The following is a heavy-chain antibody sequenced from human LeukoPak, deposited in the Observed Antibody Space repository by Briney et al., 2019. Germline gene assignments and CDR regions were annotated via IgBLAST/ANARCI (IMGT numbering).Heavy chain of an antibody. CDR2: IIPIFGTA. CDR1: GGTFSSYA. J-gene: IGHJ6*03. CDR3: ATYGDYYYMDV. V-gene: IGHV1-69*06. Sequence: GASVKVSCKASGGTFSSYAISWVRQAPGQGLEWMGGIIPIFGTANYAQKFQGRVTITADKSTSTAYMELRSLRSDDTAVYYCATYGDYYYMDVWGKGTTVTVSS. D-gene: IGHD4-17*01.